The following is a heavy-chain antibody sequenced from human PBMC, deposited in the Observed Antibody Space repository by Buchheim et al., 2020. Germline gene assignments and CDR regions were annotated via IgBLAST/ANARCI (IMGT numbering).Heavy chain of an antibody. CDR2: IYSSGST. D-gene: IGHD6-19*01. Sequence: QVQLQESGPGLVKPSETLSLTCTVSGGSISSYYWSWIRQPPGQGLEWIGYIYSSGSTNYNPSLKSRVTISVDTSKNQFSLKLSSVTAADTAVYYCARTYSSGWYPWGYGYFDLWGRGTL. J-gene: IGHJ2*01. CDR1: GGSISSYY. CDR3: ARTYSSGWYPWGYGYFDL. V-gene: IGHV4-59*01.